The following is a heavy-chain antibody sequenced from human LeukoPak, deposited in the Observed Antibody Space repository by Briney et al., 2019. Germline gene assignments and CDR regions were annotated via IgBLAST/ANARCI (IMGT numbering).Heavy chain of an antibody. CDR1: GFTFSSYG. J-gene: IGHJ4*02. D-gene: IGHD6-13*01. Sequence: GGSLRLSCAASGFTFSSYGMHWVRQAPGKGLEWVAVISYDGSNKYYADSVKGRFTISRDNSKNTLYLQMNSLRAEDTAVYYCAKSGPWQQLAFDYWGQGILVTVSS. CDR3: AKSGPWQQLAFDY. CDR2: ISYDGSNK. V-gene: IGHV3-30*18.